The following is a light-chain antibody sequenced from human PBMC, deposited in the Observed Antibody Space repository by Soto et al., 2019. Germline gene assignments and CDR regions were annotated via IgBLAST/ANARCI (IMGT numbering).Light chain of an antibody. V-gene: IGKV1-6*01. J-gene: IGKJ2*01. CDR1: QGISSD. CDR2: AAS. CDR3: LQEYNYPYT. Sequence: IQMTQSPSSLSASAGDRVTITCRASQGISSDVAWYQQKPGKAPEPLIYAASNLQSGVPSRFSGSGAGTDFTLTIISLQPEDFATYYCLQEYNYPYTFGQGTKVDIK.